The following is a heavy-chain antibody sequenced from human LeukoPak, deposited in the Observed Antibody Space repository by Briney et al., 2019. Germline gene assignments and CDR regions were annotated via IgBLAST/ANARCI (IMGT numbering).Heavy chain of an antibody. Sequence: GGSLRLSCAASGFSFNSYWMSWVRQAPGKGLEWVANIKRDGSEKYYVDSVKGRFTISRDNAKNSLYLQMNSLRAEDTAVYYCARDQNYYDSSGELYYVYWGQGTLVTVSS. CDR1: GFSFNSYW. CDR3: ARDQNYYDSSGELYYVY. D-gene: IGHD3-22*01. J-gene: IGHJ4*02. V-gene: IGHV3-7*01. CDR2: IKRDGSEK.